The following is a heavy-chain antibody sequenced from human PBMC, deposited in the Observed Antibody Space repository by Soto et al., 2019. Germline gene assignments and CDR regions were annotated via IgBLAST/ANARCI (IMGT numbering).Heavy chain of an antibody. CDR2: ISSSGSTI. J-gene: IGHJ5*02. CDR1: GFTFSDYY. D-gene: IGHD6-6*01. Sequence: SLRLSCAASGFTFSDYYMSWIRQAPGKGLEWVSYISSSGSTIYYADSVKGRFTISRDNAKNSLYLQMNSLRAEDTAVYYCARELLEYSSSSGVIFWFDLWGQGTLVTVSS. V-gene: IGHV3-11*01. CDR3: ARELLEYSSSSGVIFWFDL.